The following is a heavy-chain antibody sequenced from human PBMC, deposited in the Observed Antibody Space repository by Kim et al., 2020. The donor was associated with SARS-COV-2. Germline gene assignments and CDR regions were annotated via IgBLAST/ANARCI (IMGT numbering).Heavy chain of an antibody. V-gene: IGHV3-30*02. J-gene: IGHJ4*02. Sequence: ADSVKCRFTISRDNSMNTLYLQMNSLRAEDTAVYYCARKTGDVWGSPPDYWGQGTLVTVSS. CDR3: ARKTGDVWGSPPDY. D-gene: IGHD3-16*01.